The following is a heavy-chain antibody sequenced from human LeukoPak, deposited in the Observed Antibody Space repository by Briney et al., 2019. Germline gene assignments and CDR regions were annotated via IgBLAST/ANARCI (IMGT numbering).Heavy chain of an antibody. V-gene: IGHV4-61*02. D-gene: IGHD3-22*01. Sequence: SETLSLTCTVSGASLSSGSYYWSWIRQPAGKGLEWIGRIYTSGSTNYNPSLKSRVTISVDTSKNQFSLKLSSVTAADTAVYYCARDLYYDSSGYYYISYWYFDLWGRGTLVTVSS. CDR2: IYTSGST. J-gene: IGHJ2*01. CDR1: GASLSSGSYY. CDR3: ARDLYYDSSGYYYISYWYFDL.